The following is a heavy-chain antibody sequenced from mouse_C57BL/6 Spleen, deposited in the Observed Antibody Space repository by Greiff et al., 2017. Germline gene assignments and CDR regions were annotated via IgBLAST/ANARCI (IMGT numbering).Heavy chain of an antibody. CDR3: ARSGYYGRSLSFDY. V-gene: IGHV1-18*01. J-gene: IGHJ2*01. CDR2: INPNNGGT. D-gene: IGHD1-1*01. CDR1: GYTFTDYN. Sequence: EVQLQESGPELVKPGASVKIPCKASGYTFTDYNMDWVKQSHGKSLEWIGDINPNNGGTIYNQKFKGKATLTVDKSSSTAYMELRSLTSEDTAVYYCARSGYYGRSLSFDYWGQGTTLTVSS.